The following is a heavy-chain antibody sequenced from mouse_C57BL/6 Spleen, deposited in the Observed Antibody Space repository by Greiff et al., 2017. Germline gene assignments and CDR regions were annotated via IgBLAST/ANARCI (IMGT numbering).Heavy chain of an antibody. Sequence: QVQLQQPGAELVKPGASVKLSCKASGYTFTSYWMHWVKQRPGRGLEWIGRIDPKSGGTKYNEKFQSKAALTVDKPANTAYMQLSSLTSEDSAGYSCARGDRPLAYWGQGTTLTVSS. J-gene: IGHJ2*01. CDR2: IDPKSGGT. CDR1: GYTFTSYW. V-gene: IGHV1-72*01. CDR3: ARGDRPLAY. D-gene: IGHD3-3*01.